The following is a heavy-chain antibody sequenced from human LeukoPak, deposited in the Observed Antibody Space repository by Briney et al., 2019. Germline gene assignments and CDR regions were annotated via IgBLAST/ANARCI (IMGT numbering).Heavy chain of an antibody. CDR1: GGSFSGYY. CDR3: ARGPGDFWSGYSHYYYYMDV. CDR2: INHNVNT. Sequence: SETLSLTCAVYGGSFSGYYWSWIRQSPGKGQEWIEEINHNVNTNYNPSLKSRVTISVDTSKNQFSLKVTSVTAADTAVYFCARGPGDFWSGYSHYYYYMDVWGKGTTVSVSS. J-gene: IGHJ6*03. V-gene: IGHV4-34*01. D-gene: IGHD3-3*01.